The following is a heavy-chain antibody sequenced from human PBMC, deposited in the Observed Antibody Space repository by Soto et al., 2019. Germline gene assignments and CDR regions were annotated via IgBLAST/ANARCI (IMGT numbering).Heavy chain of an antibody. Sequence: ASVKVSCKASGYTFTSYYMHWVRQAPGQGLEWMGIINPSGGSTRNAQKFQGRVTMTRDTSTSTVYMELSSLRSEDTAVYYCARNYYDSSGYYYVPFDYWGQGTLVTVPS. CDR1: GYTFTSYY. V-gene: IGHV1-46*01. D-gene: IGHD3-22*01. CDR3: ARNYYDSSGYYYVPFDY. J-gene: IGHJ4*02. CDR2: INPSGGST.